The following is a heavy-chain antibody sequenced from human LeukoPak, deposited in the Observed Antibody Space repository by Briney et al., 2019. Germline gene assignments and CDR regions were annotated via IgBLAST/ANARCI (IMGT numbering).Heavy chain of an antibody. CDR3: ARGIRAILN. CDR1: GGSFSGYY. V-gene: IGHV4-34*01. D-gene: IGHD3-10*01. CDR2: INHSGST. Sequence: KPSETLSLTCAVYGGSFSGYYWSWIRQPPGKGLEWIGEINHSGSTSYNPSLKSRVTISVDTSKNQFSLKLSSVTAADTAVYYCARGIRAILNWGQGTLVTVSS. J-gene: IGHJ4*02.